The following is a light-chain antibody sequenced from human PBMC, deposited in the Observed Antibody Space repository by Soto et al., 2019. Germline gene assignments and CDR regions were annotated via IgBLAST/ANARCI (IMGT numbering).Light chain of an antibody. V-gene: IGKV1-27*01. J-gene: IGKJ3*01. CDR2: DAS. Sequence: DIQMTQSPSSLSATIEDRGTVTCRASQGISNSLAWYQQKPGKGPSLLIYDASTLQSGVPSRFSGSGSGTDFTLTINSLQPEDGAPYHCQKYKSAPYPFAPGTKVDIK. CDR3: QKYKSAPYP. CDR1: QGISNS.